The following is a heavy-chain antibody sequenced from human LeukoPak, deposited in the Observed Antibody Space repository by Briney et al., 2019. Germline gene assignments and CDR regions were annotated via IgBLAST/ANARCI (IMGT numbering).Heavy chain of an antibody. Sequence: SETLSLTCIVSGDSISSGSFYWGWIRQPPGKGLEWIGNIYFNGSPYYNPSLKSRVSMSVDTSKNQFSLKLSSVTAADTAVYYCARRARGYYFDYWGQGTLVTVSS. CDR3: ARRARGYYFDY. CDR1: GDSISSGSFY. CDR2: IYFNGSP. V-gene: IGHV4-39*01. J-gene: IGHJ4*02.